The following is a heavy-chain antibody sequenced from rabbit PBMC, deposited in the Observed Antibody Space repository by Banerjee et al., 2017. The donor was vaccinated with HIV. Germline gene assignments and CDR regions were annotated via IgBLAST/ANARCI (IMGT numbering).Heavy chain of an antibody. CDR1: GFSFSNKAV. D-gene: IGHD1-1*01. V-gene: IGHV1S45*01. CDR2: IELGSSGFT. CDR3: ARDTSSSFSSYGMDL. J-gene: IGHJ6*01. Sequence: QEQLVESGGGLVQPGGSLKLSCTASGFSFSNKAVMCWVRQAPGKGLEWIGCIELGSSGFTYFASWAKGRFTITKTSSTTVTLQMTSLTAADTATYFCARDTSSSFSSYGMDLWGPGTLVTVS.